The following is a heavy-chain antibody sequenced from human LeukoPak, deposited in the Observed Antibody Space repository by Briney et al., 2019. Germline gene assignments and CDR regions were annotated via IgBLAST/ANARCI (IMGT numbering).Heavy chain of an antibody. CDR1: GGSFSGYY. D-gene: IGHD1-1*01. CDR2: INHSGST. V-gene: IGHV4-34*01. J-gene: IGHJ6*02. CDR3: ARASVDWNYYGMDV. Sequence: SETLSLTCAVYGGSFSGYYWSWIRQPPGKGLEWIGEINHSGSTNYNPSLKSRATISVDTSKNQFSLKLSSVTAADTAVYYCARASVDWNYYGMDVWGQGTTVTVSS.